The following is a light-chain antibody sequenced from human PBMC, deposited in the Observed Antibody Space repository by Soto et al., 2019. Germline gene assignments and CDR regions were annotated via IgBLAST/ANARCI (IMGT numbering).Light chain of an antibody. V-gene: IGKV1-5*01. Sequence: DIQMTQSPSTLSASEGDRVTITCRASQSISSWLAWYQQKPGQAPKLLIYDASSLESGVPSRFSGSGSGTEFTLTNSSLQPDDVATYYCQQYNSYWTFGQGTKVEIK. CDR3: QQYNSYWT. CDR2: DAS. CDR1: QSISSW. J-gene: IGKJ1*01.